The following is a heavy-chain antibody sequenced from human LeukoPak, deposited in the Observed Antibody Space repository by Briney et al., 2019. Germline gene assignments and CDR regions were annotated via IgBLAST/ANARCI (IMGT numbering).Heavy chain of an antibody. CDR2: IYYSGTT. D-gene: IGHD6-13*01. CDR3: ARVGLAAAGTPFDY. J-gene: IGHJ4*02. Sequence: PSETLSLTCTVSGDSINSGDYYWSWIRQPPGKGLEWIGYIYYSGTTYYNPSLKSRVTISVDMSKNQFSLKLSSVTAADTAVYYCARVGLAAAGTPFDYWGQGTLVTISS. V-gene: IGHV4-30-4*01. CDR1: GDSINSGDYY.